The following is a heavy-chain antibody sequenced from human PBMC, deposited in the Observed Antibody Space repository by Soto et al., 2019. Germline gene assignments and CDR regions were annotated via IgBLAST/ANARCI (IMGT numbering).Heavy chain of an antibody. CDR1: GGSFSGYY. J-gene: IGHJ4*02. CDR2: INHSGST. D-gene: IGHD6-19*01. Sequence: QVQLQQWGAGLLKPSETLSLTCAVYGGSFSGYYWSWIRQPPGKGLEWIGEINHSGSTNYNPSLKSRVTISVDTSENQFSLKPSAVTAADTAVYYCARGRRWLPDYWGQGTLVTVSS. CDR3: ARGRRWLPDY. V-gene: IGHV4-34*01.